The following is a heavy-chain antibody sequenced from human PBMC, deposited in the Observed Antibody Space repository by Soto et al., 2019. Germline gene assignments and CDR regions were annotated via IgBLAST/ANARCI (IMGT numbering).Heavy chain of an antibody. D-gene: IGHD3-3*01. CDR1: GGTSDNYV. CDR3: ARDSLQWLSHRMDV. V-gene: IGHV1-69*10. J-gene: IGHJ6*02. CDR2: FISDLQIV. Sequence: ASVKVSCKASGGTSDNYVISWVRQAPGQGLEWVGGFISDLQIVKYAQKFQGRITITADDSTSTSYMELSSLRSEDTAIYFCARDSLQWLSHRMDVWGQGTTVTVSS.